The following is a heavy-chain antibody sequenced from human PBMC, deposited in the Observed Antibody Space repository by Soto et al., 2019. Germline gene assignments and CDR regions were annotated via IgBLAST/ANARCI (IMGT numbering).Heavy chain of an antibody. CDR3: ARDRRDTAMVLSADY. J-gene: IGHJ4*02. V-gene: IGHV3-21*01. CDR1: GFTFSSYS. D-gene: IGHD5-18*01. CDR2: ISSSSSYI. Sequence: PGGSLRLSCAASGFTFSSYSMNWVRQAPGKGLEWVSSISSSSSYIYYADSVKGRFTISRDNAKNSLYLQMNSLRAEDTAVYYCARDRRDTAMVLSADYWGQGTLVTVSS.